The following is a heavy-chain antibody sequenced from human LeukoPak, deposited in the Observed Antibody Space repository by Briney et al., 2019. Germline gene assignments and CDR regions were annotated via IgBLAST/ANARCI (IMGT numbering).Heavy chain of an antibody. D-gene: IGHD6-13*01. Sequence: PGGSLRLSCAASGFTVSSNYMSWVRQAPGKGLEWVSVIYSGGSTYYADSVKGRFTISRDNSKNTLYLQMNSLRAEDTAVYYCARGPRLYSSTARSHMDVWGKGTTVTVSS. V-gene: IGHV3-53*01. J-gene: IGHJ6*03. CDR2: IYSGGST. CDR3: ARGPRLYSSTARSHMDV. CDR1: GFTVSSNY.